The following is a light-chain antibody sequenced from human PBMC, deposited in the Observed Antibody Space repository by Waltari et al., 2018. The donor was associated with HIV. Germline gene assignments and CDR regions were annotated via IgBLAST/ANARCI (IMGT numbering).Light chain of an antibody. CDR1: SSDVGAYNS. CDR2: EVT. Sequence: QSALTQPPSASGSPGQSVTISCTGTSSDVGAYNSVSWYQQHPGKAPKLLISEVTKRPSGVPDRVSGSKSGNTASLTVSGLQAEDEADFYCSSYAGSNNVVFGGGTKLTVL. V-gene: IGLV2-8*01. CDR3: SSYAGSNNVV. J-gene: IGLJ2*01.